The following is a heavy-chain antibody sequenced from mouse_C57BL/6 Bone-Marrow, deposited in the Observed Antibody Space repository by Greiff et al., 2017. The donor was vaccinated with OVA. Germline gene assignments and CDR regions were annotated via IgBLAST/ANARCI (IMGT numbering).Heavy chain of an antibody. Sequence: VHVKQSGAELVRPGASVKLSCTASGFNIKDYYMHWVKQRPEQGLEWIGRIDPEDGDTEYAPKFQGKATMTADTSSNTAYLQLSSLTSEDTAVYYCTKNYGSRDYFDYWGQGTTLTVSS. CDR1: GFNIKDYY. J-gene: IGHJ2*01. CDR3: TKNYGSRDYFDY. D-gene: IGHD1-1*01. V-gene: IGHV14-1*01. CDR2: IDPEDGDT.